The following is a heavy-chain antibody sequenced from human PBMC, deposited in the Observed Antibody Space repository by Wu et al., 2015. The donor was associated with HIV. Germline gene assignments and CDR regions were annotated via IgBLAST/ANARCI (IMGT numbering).Heavy chain of an antibody. J-gene: IGHJ4*02. CDR2: INPSGGAT. V-gene: IGHV1-18*01. Sequence: VQLVQSGAEVKKPGASVKASCKASGYTFTSYGISWVRQAPGHGLEWMAWINPSGGATIYAEAFEGRVTVTTDTSMKTVYMELESLTSGDTAMYFCARDATPITTEFDYWGQGTLITVSS. D-gene: IGHD4-11*01. CDR3: ARDATPITTEFDY. CDR1: GYTFTSYG.